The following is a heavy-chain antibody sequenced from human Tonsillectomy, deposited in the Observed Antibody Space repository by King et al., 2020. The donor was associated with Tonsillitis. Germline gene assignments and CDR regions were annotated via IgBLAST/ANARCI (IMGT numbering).Heavy chain of an antibody. V-gene: IGHV1-18*04. CDR3: ARGGWGSGKSDY. J-gene: IGHJ4*02. CDR2: IGANNGNT. Sequence: QLVQSGAEVKKPGASVKVSCKASGYTFSTYGISWVRQAPGQGLEWMGWIGANNGNTNYAQNFQGRVTMTTDTSTNTAYMELRSLRSEDTAVYYCARGGWGSGKSDYWGQGTLVTVSS. CDR1: GYTFSTYG. D-gene: IGHD3-10*01.